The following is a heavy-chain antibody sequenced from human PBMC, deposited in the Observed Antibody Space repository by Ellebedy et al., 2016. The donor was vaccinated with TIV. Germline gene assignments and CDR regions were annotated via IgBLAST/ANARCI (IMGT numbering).Heavy chain of an antibody. Sequence: MPSETLSLTYTVSGGSISTYYWSWIRQPPGQGLEWIGYIYYSGYTEYNPSLKRRVTISLDTSKDQFSLRLSSVTAADTAVYYCARGPLRYFDWVYYYHGMDVWGQGTTVTVSS. V-gene: IGHV4-59*08. CDR3: ARGPLRYFDWVYYYHGMDV. J-gene: IGHJ6*02. D-gene: IGHD3-9*01. CDR2: IYYSGYT. CDR1: GGSISTYY.